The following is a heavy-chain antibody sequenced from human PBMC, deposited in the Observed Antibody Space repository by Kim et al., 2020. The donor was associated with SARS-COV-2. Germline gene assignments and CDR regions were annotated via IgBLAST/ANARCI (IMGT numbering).Heavy chain of an antibody. D-gene: IGHD6-19*01. CDR1: GYTFTSYS. CDR2: INTNTGNP. Sequence: ASVKVSCKTSGYTFTSYSIHWVRQAPGQGLEWMGWINTNTGNPTYAQDFTGRFVFSFDTSVRTTFLQISSLKTEDSGVYFCARGPYSSGWYAGQDTFDVWGQGTMVTVSS. J-gene: IGHJ3*01. CDR3: ARGPYSSGWYAGQDTFDV. V-gene: IGHV7-4-1*02.